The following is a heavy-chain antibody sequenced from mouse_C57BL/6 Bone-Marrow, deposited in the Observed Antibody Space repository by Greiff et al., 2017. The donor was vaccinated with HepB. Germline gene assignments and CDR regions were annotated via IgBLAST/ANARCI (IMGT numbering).Heavy chain of an antibody. Sequence: ESGPGLVKPSQSLSLTCSVTGYSITSGYYWNWIRQFPGNKLEWMGYISYDGSNNYNPSLKNRISITRDTSKNQFFLKLNSVTTEDTATYYCARDQGYGSSPWFAYWGQGTLVTVSA. CDR1: GYSITSGYY. J-gene: IGHJ3*01. CDR3: ARDQGYGSSPWFAY. V-gene: IGHV3-6*01. D-gene: IGHD1-1*01. CDR2: ISYDGSN.